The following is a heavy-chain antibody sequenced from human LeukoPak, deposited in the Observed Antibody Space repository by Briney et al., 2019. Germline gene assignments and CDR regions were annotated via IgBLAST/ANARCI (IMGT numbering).Heavy chain of an antibody. Sequence: GESLKIPCKGPGYSFASYWIGWVRQLPGKGLVWIRIIYPGDSDTRYSPSFQGQVTIAADKSVSAVYLQWSSLKASDTAMYYCARYTYGFDYWGQGTLVTVSS. V-gene: IGHV5-51*01. D-gene: IGHD5-18*01. CDR1: GYSFASYW. CDR3: ARYTYGFDY. CDR2: IYPGDSDT. J-gene: IGHJ4*02.